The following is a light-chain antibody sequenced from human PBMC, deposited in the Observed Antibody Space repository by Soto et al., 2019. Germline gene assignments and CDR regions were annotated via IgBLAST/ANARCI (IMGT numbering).Light chain of an antibody. CDR1: QSVSSSY. J-gene: IGKJ5*01. V-gene: IGKV3-20*01. CDR2: GAS. Sequence: EIVLTQSPGTLSLSPGERATLSCRASQSVSSSYLTWYQQKPGQAPRLLIYGASSRATGITDKFSGNGYGTDFTLTISRLEPEDFAVYYCQQYGSSPPITFGQGTRLEIK. CDR3: QQYGSSPPIT.